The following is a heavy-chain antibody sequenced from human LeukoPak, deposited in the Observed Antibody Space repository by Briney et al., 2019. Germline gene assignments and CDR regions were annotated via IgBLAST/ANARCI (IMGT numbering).Heavy chain of an antibody. CDR2: ISGSGGST. Sequence: PGGPLRLSCAASGFTFSSYAMSWVRQSPGKGLEWVSAISGSGGSTYYADSVKGRFTISRDNSKNTLYLQMNSLRAEDTAVYYCAKEGSSITMIVVVITMGGAFDIWGQGTMVTVSS. J-gene: IGHJ3*02. V-gene: IGHV3-23*01. CDR3: AKEGSSITMIVVVITMGGAFDI. CDR1: GFTFSSYA. D-gene: IGHD3-22*01.